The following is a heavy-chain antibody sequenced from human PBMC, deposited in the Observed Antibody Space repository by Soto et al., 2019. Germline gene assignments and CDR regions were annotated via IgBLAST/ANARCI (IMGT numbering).Heavy chain of an antibody. CDR3: AKMPNYYDSSGLWSGMDV. D-gene: IGHD3-22*01. V-gene: IGHV4-30-2*02. CDR2: IYHSGST. J-gene: IGHJ6*02. Sequence: SETLSLTCAVSGGSISSGGYSWSWIRQPPGKGLDWIGYIYHSGSTYYNPSLKSRITISVDTSKNQFSLKLSSVTAADTAVYYCAKMPNYYDSSGLWSGMDVWGQGTTVTVSS. CDR1: GGSISSGGYS.